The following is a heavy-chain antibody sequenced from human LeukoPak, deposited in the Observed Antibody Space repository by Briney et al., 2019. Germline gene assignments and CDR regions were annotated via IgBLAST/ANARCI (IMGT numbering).Heavy chain of an antibody. CDR3: VRDRFGERTFEI. J-gene: IGHJ3*02. CDR1: GFVFSNFD. V-gene: IGHV3-13*01. CDR2: IHVAGDT. D-gene: IGHD3-10*01. Sequence: GGALRLSCAASGFVFSNFDMYWVRQSTGKGLEWVAGIHVAGDTYYADYVQGRFSITIENGKSSVYLQMNSLRDGDTAVYHCVRDRFGERTFEIWGQGTMVTVSS.